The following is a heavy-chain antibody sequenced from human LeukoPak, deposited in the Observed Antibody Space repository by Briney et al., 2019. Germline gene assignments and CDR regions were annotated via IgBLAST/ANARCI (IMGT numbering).Heavy chain of an antibody. CDR1: GFTFGGYA. D-gene: IGHD6-13*01. Sequence: GSLRLSCVVSGFTFGGYAMSWVRQAPGKGLEWVSSSSSGGHTYYTDSVKGRFTISRDNSKNTMYLQMNSLRAEDTAVYYCAKDMEGIASSEQFFDYWGQGTLVTVSS. V-gene: IGHV3-23*01. CDR2: SSSGGHT. CDR3: AKDMEGIASSEQFFDY. J-gene: IGHJ4*02.